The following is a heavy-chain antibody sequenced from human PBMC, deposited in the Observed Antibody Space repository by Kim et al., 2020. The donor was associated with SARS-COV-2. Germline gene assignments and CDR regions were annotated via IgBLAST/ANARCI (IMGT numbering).Heavy chain of an antibody. Sequence: ASVKVSCKASGYTFTGYYMHWVRQAPGQGLEWMGWINPNSGGTNYAQKFQGRVTMTRDTSISTAYMELSRLRSDDTAVYYCARGDIVVVPAACTNGVCYHGNWFDPWGQGTLVTVSS. CDR3: ARGDIVVVPAACTNGVCYHGNWFDP. V-gene: IGHV1-2*02. D-gene: IGHD2-2*01. CDR1: GYTFTGYY. CDR2: INPNSGGT. J-gene: IGHJ5*02.